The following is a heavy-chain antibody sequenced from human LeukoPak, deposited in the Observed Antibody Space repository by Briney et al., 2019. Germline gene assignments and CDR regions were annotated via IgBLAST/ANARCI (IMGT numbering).Heavy chain of an antibody. CDR3: ARPGASGDYIYY. Sequence: SETLSLTCTVSGGSISSSSYYWGWIRQPPGKGLEWIGSIYYSGSTYYNPSLKSLATISVDTSKNQFSLKLSSVTAADTAVYYCARPGASGDYIYYWGQGSLVTASS. CDR2: IYYSGST. CDR1: GGSISSSSYY. J-gene: IGHJ4*02. V-gene: IGHV4-39*01. D-gene: IGHD3-10*01.